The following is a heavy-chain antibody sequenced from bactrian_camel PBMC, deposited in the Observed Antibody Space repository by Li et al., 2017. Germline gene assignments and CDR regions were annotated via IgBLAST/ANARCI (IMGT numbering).Heavy chain of an antibody. Sequence: HVQLVESGGGSVQTGGTLRLSCLGVGVTFEGADMNWYRQPPGKRCELVASISSDGRTYYTDSVKGRFTIYEDNAKTAVYLQMNNLKPEDTAMYYCAADQIDLPPAACTVLGKPPEWKSWGPGTQVTVS. V-gene: IGHV3S55*01. CDR3: AADQIDLPPAACTVLGKPPEWKS. CDR2: ISSDGRT. D-gene: IGHD6*01. CDR1: GVTFEGAD. J-gene: IGHJ6*01.